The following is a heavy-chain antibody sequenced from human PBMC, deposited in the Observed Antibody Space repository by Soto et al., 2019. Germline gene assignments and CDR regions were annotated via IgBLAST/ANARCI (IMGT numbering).Heavy chain of an antibody. J-gene: IGHJ4*02. D-gene: IGHD3-22*01. CDR1: GGSISSGDYY. Sequence: QVQLQESGPGLVKPSQTLSLTCTVSGGSISSGDYYWSWIRQPPGKGLEWIGYIYYSGSTYYNPSLKSRVTISVDPSKNQFSLKLSSVTAADTAVYYCARARGYYYDSSGYYLGDWGQGTLVTVSS. V-gene: IGHV4-30-4*01. CDR2: IYYSGST. CDR3: ARARGYYYDSSGYYLGD.